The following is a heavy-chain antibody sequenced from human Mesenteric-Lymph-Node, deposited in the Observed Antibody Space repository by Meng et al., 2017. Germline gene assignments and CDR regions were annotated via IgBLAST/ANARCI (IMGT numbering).Heavy chain of an antibody. J-gene: IGHJ3*02. CDR2: IYTSGST. CDR1: GGFISSYY. CDR3: ARGLADSSSWGTSNDALDI. Sequence: SETLSLTCTVSGGFISSYYWSWIRQPAGKGLEWIGRIYTSGSTNYNPSLKSRVTMSVDTSKNQFSLKLSSVTAADTAVYYCARGLADSSSWGTSNDALDIWGQGTVVTVSS. V-gene: IGHV4-4*07. D-gene: IGHD6-13*01.